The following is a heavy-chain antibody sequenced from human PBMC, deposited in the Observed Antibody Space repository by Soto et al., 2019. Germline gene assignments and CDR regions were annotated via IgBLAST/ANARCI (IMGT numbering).Heavy chain of an antibody. CDR2: SKNRANSYTT. Sequence: EVLLMESGGGLVQPGGSLRLSCVASGFTFSDHYMDWVRQAPGKGLEWVGRSKNRANSYTTKYAASGNGRFTILRDDSQKSLYLQMNSLETDDTAVYYWVRLSPDVKCGGGGGGSIRQPYFLDYRGQGTLVTVSS. J-gene: IGHJ4*02. V-gene: IGHV3-72*01. CDR3: VRLSPDVKCGGGGGGSIRQPYFLDY. D-gene: IGHD2-21*01. CDR1: GFTFSDHY.